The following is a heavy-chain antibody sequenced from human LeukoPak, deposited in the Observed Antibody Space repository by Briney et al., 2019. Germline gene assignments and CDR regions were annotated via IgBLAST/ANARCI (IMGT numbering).Heavy chain of an antibody. Sequence: SVKVSCKASGGTFSSYAISWVRQAPGQGLEWMGGIIPIFGTADYAQKFQGRVTITADESTSTAYMELSSLRSEDTAVYYCASVTPYCGGDCYLGAFDIWGQGTMVTVSS. CDR2: IIPIFGTA. V-gene: IGHV1-69*13. J-gene: IGHJ3*02. CDR3: ASVTPYCGGDCYLGAFDI. CDR1: GGTFSSYA. D-gene: IGHD2-21*02.